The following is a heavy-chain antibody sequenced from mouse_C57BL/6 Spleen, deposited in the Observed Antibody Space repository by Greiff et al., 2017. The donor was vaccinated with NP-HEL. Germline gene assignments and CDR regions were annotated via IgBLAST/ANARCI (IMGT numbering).Heavy chain of an antibody. V-gene: IGHV1-72*01. D-gene: IGHD1-1*01. Sequence: VQLQQPGAELVKPGASVKLSCKASGYTFTSYWMHWVKQRPGRGLEWIGRIDPNSGGTKYNEKFKSKATLTVDKPSSTAYMQLSSLTSDDSAVYYCAITTVVAGFDYWGQGTTLTVSS. J-gene: IGHJ2*01. CDR3: AITTVVAGFDY. CDR2: IDPNSGGT. CDR1: GYTFTSYW.